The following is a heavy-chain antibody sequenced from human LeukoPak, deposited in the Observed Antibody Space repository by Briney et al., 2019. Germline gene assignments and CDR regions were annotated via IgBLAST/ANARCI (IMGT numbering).Heavy chain of an antibody. J-gene: IGHJ3*02. CDR3: AGDRTQIPAATDDAFDI. Sequence: SETLSLTCTVSGGSISSYYWSWIRQPAGKGLEWIGRIYTSGSTNYNPSLKSRVTMSVDTSKNQFSLKLSSVTAADTAVYYCAGDRTQIPAATDDAFDIWGQGTMVTVSS. CDR1: GGSISSYY. D-gene: IGHD2-2*01. V-gene: IGHV4-4*07. CDR2: IYTSGST.